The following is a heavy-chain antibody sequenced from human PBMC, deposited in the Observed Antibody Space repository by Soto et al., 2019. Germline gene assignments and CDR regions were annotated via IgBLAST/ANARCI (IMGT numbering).Heavy chain of an antibody. Sequence: QVQLVESGGGVVQPGGSLRLSCAASGFTFSDSGMHWVRQSPGKGLEWVALIWYDGTNKYYADSLKGRFTISRDNSRNTLYLQMNRLRSEDTAVYYCATVQVRGVIRVGGPDYWGQGTPVTVSS. CDR2: IWYDGTNK. V-gene: IGHV3-30*02. CDR1: GFTFSDSG. J-gene: IGHJ4*02. D-gene: IGHD3-10*01. CDR3: ATVQVRGVIRVGGPDY.